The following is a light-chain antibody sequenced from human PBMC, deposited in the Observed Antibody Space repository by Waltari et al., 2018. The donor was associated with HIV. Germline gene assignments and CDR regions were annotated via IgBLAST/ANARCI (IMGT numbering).Light chain of an antibody. CDR2: AAS. CDR3: QQAYTFPYT. Sequence: DVQMNQSPSSVSASVGDTVTFSCRASQSISMWLIWYQQKAGKAPKLLIYAASSLQLGVPPRFNGTVSGRDFNLTIKSLQPEDSATYFCQQAYTFPYTFGQGTKLEIK. V-gene: IGKV1-12*01. CDR1: QSISMW. J-gene: IGKJ2*01.